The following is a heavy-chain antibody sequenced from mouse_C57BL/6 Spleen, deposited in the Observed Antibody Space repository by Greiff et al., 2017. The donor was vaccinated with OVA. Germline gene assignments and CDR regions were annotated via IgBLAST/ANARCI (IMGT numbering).Heavy chain of an antibody. CDR3: ARRRDYDGGNYFDY. V-gene: IGHV2-2*01. J-gene: IGHJ2*01. Sequence: VQLVESGPGLVQPSQSLSITCTVSGFSLTSYGVHWVRQSPGKGLEWLGVIWSGGSTDYNAAFISRLSISKDNSKSQVFFKMNSLQADDTAIYYCARRRDYDGGNYFDYWGQGTTLTVSS. D-gene: IGHD2-4*01. CDR2: IWSGGST. CDR1: GFSLTSYG.